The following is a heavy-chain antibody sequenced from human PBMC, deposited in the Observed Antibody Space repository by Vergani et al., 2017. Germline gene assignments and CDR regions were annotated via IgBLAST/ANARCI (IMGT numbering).Heavy chain of an antibody. CDR1: GGSISSGDYY. V-gene: IGHV4-30-4*08. CDR2: IYYSGST. D-gene: IGHD3-3*01. J-gene: IGHJ6*03. Sequence: QVQLQESGPGLVKPSQTLSLTCTVSGGSISSGDYYWSWIRQPPGKGLEWIGYIYYSGSTYYNPSLKSRVTISVDTSKNQFSLKLSSVTAADTAVYYCARGVGSGWSGYYSYLPYYYYYMDVWGKGTTVTVSS. CDR3: ARGVGSGWSGYYSYLPYYYYYMDV.